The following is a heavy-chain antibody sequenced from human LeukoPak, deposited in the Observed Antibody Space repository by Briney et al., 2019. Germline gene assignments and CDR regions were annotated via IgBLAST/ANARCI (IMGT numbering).Heavy chain of an antibody. V-gene: IGHV3-49*04. J-gene: IGHJ4*02. CDR1: GFTFSSYA. CDR3: TRAVAGLDY. Sequence: GGSLRLSCAASGFTFSSYAMSWVRQAPGKGLEWVGFIRSKAYGGTTEYAASVKGRFTISRDDSKSIAYLQMNSLKTEDTAVYYCTRAVAGLDYWGQGTLVTVSS. D-gene: IGHD6-19*01. CDR2: IRSKAYGGTT.